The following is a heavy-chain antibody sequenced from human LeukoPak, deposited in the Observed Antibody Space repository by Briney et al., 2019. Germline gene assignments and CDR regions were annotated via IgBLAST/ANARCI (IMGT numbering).Heavy chain of an antibody. CDR3: ARDRDGYSY. CDR2: INSDGSST. J-gene: IGHJ4*02. D-gene: IGHD5-24*01. V-gene: IGHV3-74*01. Sequence: AGGSLRLSCAASGFTFSDYRMHWVRQAPGKGLVWVSSINSDGSSTRYADSVKGRFTISRDNAKNTLYLQMNSLRAEDTAVYYCARDRDGYSYWGQGTLVTVSS. CDR1: GFTFSDYR.